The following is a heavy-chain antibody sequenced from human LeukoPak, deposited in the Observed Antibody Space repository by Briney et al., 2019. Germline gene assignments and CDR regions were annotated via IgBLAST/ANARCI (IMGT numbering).Heavy chain of an antibody. CDR2: IRSKANSYAT. CDR3: TTAPLLTDYDFWSGSKTLYYYYMDV. Sequence: TGGSLRLSCAASGFTFSGSAMHWVRQASGKGLEWVGRIRSKANSYATAYAASVKGRFTISRDDSKNTAYLQMNSLKTEDTAVYYCTTAPLLTDYDFWSGSKTLYYYYMDVWGKGTTVTVSS. CDR1: GFTFSGSA. V-gene: IGHV3-73*01. J-gene: IGHJ6*03. D-gene: IGHD3-3*01.